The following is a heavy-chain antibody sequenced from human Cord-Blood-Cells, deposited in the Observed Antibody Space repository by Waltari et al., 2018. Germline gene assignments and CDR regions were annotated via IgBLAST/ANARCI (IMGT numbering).Heavy chain of an antibody. D-gene: IGHD5-12*01. CDR2: IYYSGST. CDR1: GGPISSSSYY. J-gene: IGHJ3*02. V-gene: IGHV4-39*07. Sequence: QLQLQESGPGLVKPSETLSLTCTVSGGPISSSSYYWGWIRQPPGKGLEWIGSIYYSGSTYCNQSLKCRVTISGDTANMQCSLTLGWVTASDTAVYYCAMHQCVYDDACDIWGQVTMVTVSS. CDR3: AMHQCVYDDACDI.